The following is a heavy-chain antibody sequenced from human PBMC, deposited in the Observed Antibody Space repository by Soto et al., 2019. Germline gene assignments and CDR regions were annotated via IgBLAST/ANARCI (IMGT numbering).Heavy chain of an antibody. CDR3: ARALYGDYDPLDAFDL. J-gene: IGHJ3*01. D-gene: IGHD4-17*01. V-gene: IGHV2-26*01. Sequence: QVTLKESGPVLVKPTETLTLTCTVSGFSLSNAKMGLSWIRQPPGKALEWLAHIFSHDEKSYNTSLKSRLTISKDTSKSQVVLTMTTMDPVDTATYFCARALYGDYDPLDAFDLWDQGTMVTVSS. CDR1: GFSLSNAKMG. CDR2: IFSHDEK.